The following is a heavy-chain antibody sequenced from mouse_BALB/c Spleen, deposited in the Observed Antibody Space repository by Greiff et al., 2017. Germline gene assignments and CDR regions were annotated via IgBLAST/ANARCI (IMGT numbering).Heavy chain of an antibody. CDR2: INPGSGGT. Sequence: VQLQQSGAELVRPGPSVKVSCKASGYAFTNYLIEWVKQRPGQGLEWIGVINPGSGGTNYNEKFKGKATLTADKSASTAYMQLSSLTADDSAVYFCARSKYGNYDAMDYGGQGTSVTVSA. CDR3: ARSKYGNYDAMDY. J-gene: IGHJ4*01. CDR1: GYAFTNYL. D-gene: IGHD2-10*02. V-gene: IGHV1-54*01.